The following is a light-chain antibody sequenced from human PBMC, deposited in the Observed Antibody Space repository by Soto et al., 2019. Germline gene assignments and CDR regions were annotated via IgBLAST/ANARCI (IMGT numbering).Light chain of an antibody. J-gene: IGKJ2*01. CDR2: VSF. CDR1: QSISSN. CDR3: QQYYKWPHMYT. V-gene: IGKV3-15*01. Sequence: EIVMTQIPATLAVSPGDTVTLSCRASQSISSNLAWYQQRPGQAPRLLIYVSFVRATDVPARFSGSGSGTDFTLTIWSLQSGDFALYHCQQYYKWPHMYTFGQGTKLQIK.